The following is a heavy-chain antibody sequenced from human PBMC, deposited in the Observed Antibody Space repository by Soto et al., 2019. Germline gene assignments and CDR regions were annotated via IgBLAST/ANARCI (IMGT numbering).Heavy chain of an antibody. CDR3: AKGALGYDLDY. V-gene: IGHV3-30*18. CDR1: GFTFSSYG. J-gene: IGHJ4*02. CDR2: ISYDGSNK. D-gene: IGHD5-12*01. Sequence: GGSLRLSCAASGFTFSSYGMHWVRQAPGKGLEWVAVISYDGSNKYYADSVKGRFTISRDNSKNTLYLQMNSLRAEDTAVYYCAKGALGYDLDYWGQGTLVTVSS.